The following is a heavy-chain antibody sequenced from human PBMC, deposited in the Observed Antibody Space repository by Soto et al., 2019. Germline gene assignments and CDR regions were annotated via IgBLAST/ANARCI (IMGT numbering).Heavy chain of an antibody. CDR1: GFTFSRYS. V-gene: IGHV3-30-3*01. D-gene: IGHD2-21*01. CDR3: AREVVLTEWYFDN. Sequence: QVQLMESGGGVVQPGGSLRLSYVTSGFTFSRYSMHWFRQAPGKGLEWVAVTSSDGGTKFYADSVKGRFTVSRDNSKNTLYLQMNSLRPEDTAVYYCAREVVLTEWYFDNGGQGILVTVSS. CDR2: TSSDGGTK. J-gene: IGHJ4*02.